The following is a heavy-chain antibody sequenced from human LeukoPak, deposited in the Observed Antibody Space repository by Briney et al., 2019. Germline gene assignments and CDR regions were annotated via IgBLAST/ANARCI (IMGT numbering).Heavy chain of an antibody. CDR3: ARDILRGAAAGTGLPGY. D-gene: IGHD6-13*01. J-gene: IGHJ4*02. CDR1: GYTFTSYG. Sequence: GASVKVSCKASGYTFTSYGISWVRQAPGQGLEWMGCISAYIGNTNYAQKLQGRVTMTTDTSKSTAYMELRSLRSDDTAVYYCARDILRGAAAGTGLPGYWGQGTLVTGSS. CDR2: ISAYIGNT. V-gene: IGHV1-18*01.